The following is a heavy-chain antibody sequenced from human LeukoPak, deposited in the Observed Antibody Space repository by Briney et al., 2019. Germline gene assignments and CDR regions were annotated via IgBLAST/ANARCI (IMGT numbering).Heavy chain of an antibody. Sequence: PSETLSLTCTVSGGSISSYYWSWIRQPPGKGLEWIGYIYYSGSTNYNPSLKSRVTISVDTSKNQFSLKLSSVTAADTAVYYCARVRQIEDDAFDIWGQGTMVTVSS. D-gene: IGHD2-21*01. CDR1: GGSISSYY. CDR3: ARVRQIEDDAFDI. J-gene: IGHJ3*02. V-gene: IGHV4-59*01. CDR2: IYYSGST.